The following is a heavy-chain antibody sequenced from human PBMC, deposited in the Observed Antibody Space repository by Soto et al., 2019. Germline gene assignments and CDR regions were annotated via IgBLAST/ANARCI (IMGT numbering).Heavy chain of an antibody. V-gene: IGHV1-3*01. Sequence: GASVKVSCKASGYTFISYAMNWVRQAPGQRLEWMGWINAGNGNTKYSQKFQGRVTITRDTSASTGYMELSSLRSEDTAVYYCARGPKLGYCSGGSCLFRYWGQGTLVTVSS. CDR1: GYTFISYA. CDR2: INAGNGNT. D-gene: IGHD2-15*01. J-gene: IGHJ4*02. CDR3: ARGPKLGYCSGGSCLFRY.